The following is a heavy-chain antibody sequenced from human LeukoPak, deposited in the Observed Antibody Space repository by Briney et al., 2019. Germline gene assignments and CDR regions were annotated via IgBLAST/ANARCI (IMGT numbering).Heavy chain of an antibody. CDR2: INPNSGGT. V-gene: IGHV1-2*02. CDR1: GYTFTGYC. CDR3: ARGPSYSSTLDY. D-gene: IGHD6-13*01. J-gene: IGHJ4*02. Sequence: ASVKVSCKASGYTFTGYCMHWVRQAPGQGLEWMGWINPNSGGTNYAQKFQGRVTMTRDTSISTAYMELSRLRSDDTAVYYCARGPSYSSTLDYWGQGTLVTVSS.